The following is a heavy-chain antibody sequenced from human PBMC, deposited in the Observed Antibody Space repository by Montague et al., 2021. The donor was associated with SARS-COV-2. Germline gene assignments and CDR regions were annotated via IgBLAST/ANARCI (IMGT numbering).Heavy chain of an antibody. D-gene: IGHD3-22*01. CDR1: GFTFSNYA. J-gene: IGHJ6*02. CDR3: ARGGGYYNYGLDV. Sequence: SLRLSCAASGFTFSNYAMTWVRQAPGKGLEWVSAITGNGGGSTYYADSVKGRFTISRDNSKNTLYLQMNSLRAEDTAVYYCARGGGYYNYGLDVWGPGTTVTVSS. V-gene: IGHV3-23*01. CDR2: ITGNGGGST.